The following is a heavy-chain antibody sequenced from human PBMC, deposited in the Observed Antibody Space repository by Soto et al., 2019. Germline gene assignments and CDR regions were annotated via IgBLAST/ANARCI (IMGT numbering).Heavy chain of an antibody. V-gene: IGHV3-33*01. CDR2: IWSDGSTK. CDR3: ARDKGGAPFAY. D-gene: IGHD3-16*01. Sequence: QVHLVESGGGVVQPGRSLSLSCAASGFTLSSSGMHWVRQAPGKGLEWVAVIWSDGSTKDYADSVKGRFTISRDNSKNTLYLQMSSLRAEDTAVYYRARDKGGAPFAYWGQGTLVTVSS. J-gene: IGHJ4*02. CDR1: GFTLSSSG.